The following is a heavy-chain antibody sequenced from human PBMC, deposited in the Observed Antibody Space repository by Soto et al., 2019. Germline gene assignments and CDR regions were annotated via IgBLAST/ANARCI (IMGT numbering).Heavy chain of an antibody. CDR2: IIPVFGTA. V-gene: IGHV1-69*01. J-gene: IGHJ2*01. CDR3: ASAPGYCSGGSCYAGWYFDL. Sequence: QVQLVQSGAEVKKPGSSVKVSCKASGGTFSSYAISWVRQAPGQGLEWMGGIIPVFGTANYAQKFQGRVKITADEFTSTAYMELSSLRSEDTAVYYCASAPGYCSGGSCYAGWYFDLLGRGTLVTVAS. D-gene: IGHD2-15*01. CDR1: GGTFSSYA.